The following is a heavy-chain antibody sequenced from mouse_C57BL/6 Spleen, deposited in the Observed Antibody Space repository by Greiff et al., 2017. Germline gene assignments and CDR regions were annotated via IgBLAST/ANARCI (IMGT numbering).Heavy chain of an antibody. CDR2: IWGVGST. D-gene: IGHD2-4*01. V-gene: IGHV2-6*01. CDR1: GFSLTSYG. J-gene: IGHJ4*01. CDR3: ARTDYDYAMDY. Sequence: QVQLQQSGPGLVAPSQSLSITCTVSGFSLTSYGVDWVRQSPGKGLEWLGVIWGVGSTNYNSALKSRLSISKDNSKSQVFLKMNSLQTDDTAMYYCARTDYDYAMDYWGQGTSVTVSS.